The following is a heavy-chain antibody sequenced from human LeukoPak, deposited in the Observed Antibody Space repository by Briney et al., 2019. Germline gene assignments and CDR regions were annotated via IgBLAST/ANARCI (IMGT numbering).Heavy chain of an antibody. V-gene: IGHV3-48*02. CDR3: AREGYCSGGTCGFFDP. CDR1: GFTFSSYS. J-gene: IGHJ5*02. CDR2: IGSSSNTI. D-gene: IGHD2-15*01. Sequence: GGSLRLSCADSGFTFSSYSMNWVRQAPGKGLEWISYIGSSSNTIYYADSVKGRFTISRDNGKSSLYLQMNSLRDEDTAVYYCAREGYCSGGTCGFFDPWGQGTLVTVSS.